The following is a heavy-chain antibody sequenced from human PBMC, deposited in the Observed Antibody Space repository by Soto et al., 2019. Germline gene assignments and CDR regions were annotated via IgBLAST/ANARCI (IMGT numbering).Heavy chain of an antibody. J-gene: IGHJ4*02. D-gene: IGHD5-18*01. Sequence: EVQLVESGGGLVQPGGSLRLSCAASGFTFSSHWMSWVRQAPGNGLEWVANIKQDGNEKHYVDSVKGRFTISRDNAKKSLYLQMNSLRAEDTAVYFCARDEYMYGNFCDYWGQGTLVTVSS. V-gene: IGHV3-7*03. CDR3: ARDEYMYGNFCDY. CDR1: GFTFSSHW. CDR2: IKQDGNEK.